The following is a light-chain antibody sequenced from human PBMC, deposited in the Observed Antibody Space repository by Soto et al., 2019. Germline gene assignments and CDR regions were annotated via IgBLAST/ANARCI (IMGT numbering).Light chain of an antibody. CDR2: NNL. J-gene: IGLJ1*01. CDR1: SSNFGAGYE. CDR3: QSFDSSLRAYV. Sequence: QSVLTQPPSVSGAPGQRVTISCTGSSSNFGAGYEVHWYKQLPGTAPTLVIFNNLNRPSGVPERFSGSKSGTSASLVISGLQAEDEVDYYCQSFDSSLRAYVFGSGTKLTVL. V-gene: IGLV1-40*01.